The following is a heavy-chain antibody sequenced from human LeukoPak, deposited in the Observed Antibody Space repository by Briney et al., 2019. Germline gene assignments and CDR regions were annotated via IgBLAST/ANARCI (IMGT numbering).Heavy chain of an antibody. CDR2: ISSTAATT. CDR3: ARRTLFGVIKPPDY. V-gene: IGHV3-23*01. D-gene: IGHD3-3*01. Sequence: GGSLRLSCAASGFTFSSFAMSWVRQAPGQGLEWVSSISSTAATTYYADSVRGRFTTSRDNAMNTLYLQLSSLRVEDTAVYYCARRTLFGVIKPPDYWGQGTLVTVSS. CDR1: GFTFSSFA. J-gene: IGHJ4*02.